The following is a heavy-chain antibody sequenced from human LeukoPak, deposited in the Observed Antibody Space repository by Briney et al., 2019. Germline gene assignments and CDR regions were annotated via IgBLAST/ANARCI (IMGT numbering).Heavy chain of an antibody. Sequence: GGSLRLSLAASGFTFSIYTLDWVRQAPGKGLEWVSAISGSGGFTYYADSVKGRFTISRDNSKNTLYLQMNSLRAEDTAVYYCAEEAWCIAVAGLAYWGQGSLVTVSS. CDR3: AEEAWCIAVAGLAY. D-gene: IGHD6-19*01. V-gene: IGHV3-23*01. J-gene: IGHJ4*02. CDR1: GFTFSIYT. CDR2: ISGSGGFT.